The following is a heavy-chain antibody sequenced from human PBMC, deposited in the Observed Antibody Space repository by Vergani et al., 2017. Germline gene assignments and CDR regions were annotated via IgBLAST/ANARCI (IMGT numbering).Heavy chain of an antibody. V-gene: IGHV1-18*01. J-gene: IGHJ5*02. Sequence: QVQLVQSGAEVEKPGASVKVSCKASGYTFTSYDINWVRQAPGQGLEWMGWISAYNGNTSYAQKLQGRVTMTTDTSTSTAYMELRSLRSDDTAVYYCARDQQQLVLGWFDPWGQGTLVTVSS. CDR2: ISAYNGNT. CDR3: ARDQQQLVLGWFDP. D-gene: IGHD6-13*01. CDR1: GYTFTSYD.